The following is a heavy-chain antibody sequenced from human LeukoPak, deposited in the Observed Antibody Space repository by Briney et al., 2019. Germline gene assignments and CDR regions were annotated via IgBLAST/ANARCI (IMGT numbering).Heavy chain of an antibody. Sequence: ASVKVSCKASESTFTGYYMHWVRQAPGQGLEWMGWINPNSGGTNYAQKFQGRVTMTRDTSISTAYMELSRLRSDDTAVYYCAREGTTTMSGGFDPWGQGTLVTVSS. CDR2: INPNSGGT. D-gene: IGHD2/OR15-2a*01. J-gene: IGHJ5*02. V-gene: IGHV1-2*02. CDR3: AREGTTTMSGGFDP. CDR1: ESTFTGYY.